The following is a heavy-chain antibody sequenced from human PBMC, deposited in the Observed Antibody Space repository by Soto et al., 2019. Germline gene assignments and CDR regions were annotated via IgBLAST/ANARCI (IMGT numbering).Heavy chain of an antibody. J-gene: IGHJ6*02. Sequence: WSLRLSCAASVFTFSSYGMHWVRQAPGKGLEWVAVISYDGSNKYYADSVKGRFTISRDNSKNTLYLQMNSLRAEDTAVYYCAQQLVRNYYYYYGMDVWGQGTTVTVSS. D-gene: IGHD6-13*01. CDR3: AQQLVRNYYYYYGMDV. CDR1: VFTFSSYG. CDR2: ISYDGSNK. V-gene: IGHV3-30*03.